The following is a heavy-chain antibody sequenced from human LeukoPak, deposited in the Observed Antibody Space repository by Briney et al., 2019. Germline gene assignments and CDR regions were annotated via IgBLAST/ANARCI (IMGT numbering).Heavy chain of an antibody. V-gene: IGHV3-7*01. CDR2: IKQDGSEK. J-gene: IGHJ4*02. Sequence: GGSLRLSCAASGFTLSTYWMNWVRQAPGKGLEWVATIKQDGSEKYYVDSVKGRFTISRDNAKNSLFLQMSSLRDEDTAVYYCARDRGQLVIPFFFDYWGQGTLVTVSS. D-gene: IGHD3-9*01. CDR1: GFTLSTYW. CDR3: ARDRGQLVIPFFFDY.